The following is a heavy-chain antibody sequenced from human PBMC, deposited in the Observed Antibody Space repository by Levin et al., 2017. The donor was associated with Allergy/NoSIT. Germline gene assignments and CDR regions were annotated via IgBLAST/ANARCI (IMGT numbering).Heavy chain of an antibody. D-gene: IGHD3-9*01. J-gene: IGHJ4*02. CDR1: GFSLSTSGVG. Sequence: SGPTLVKPTQTLTLTCTFSGFSLSTSGVGVGWIRQPPGKALEWLALIYWDDDKRYSPSLKSRLTITKDTSKNQVVLTMTNMDPVDTATYYCAHSRTYYDILTGYYNRPFDYWGQGTLFTVSS. CDR3: AHSRTYYDILTGYYNRPFDY. CDR2: IYWDDDK. V-gene: IGHV2-5*02.